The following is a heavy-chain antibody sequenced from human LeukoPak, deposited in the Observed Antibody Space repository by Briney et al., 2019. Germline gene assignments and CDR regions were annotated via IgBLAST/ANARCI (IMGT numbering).Heavy chain of an antibody. CDR1: GFTFSSYG. CDR3: AKDRSRAPFDY. J-gene: IGHJ4*02. CDR2: ISYDGSNK. V-gene: IGHV3-30*18. Sequence: PGRSLRLSCAASGFTFSSYGMHWVRQAPGKGLEWVAVISYDGSNKYYADSVKGRFTISRDNSKNTLYLQMNSLRAEDTAVYYCAKDRSRAPFDYWGQGTLVTVSS.